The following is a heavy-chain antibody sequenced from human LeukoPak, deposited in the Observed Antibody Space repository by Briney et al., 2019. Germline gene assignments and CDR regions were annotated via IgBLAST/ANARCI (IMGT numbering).Heavy chain of an antibody. CDR2: IYNSGST. V-gene: IGHV4-59*01. D-gene: IGHD5-18*01. Sequence: SETLSLTCTVSGGSISGYYWSWIRQLPGKGLEWIGYIYNSGSTNYNPSLKSRVTISLDTSRNQFSLRLSSVIAADTAVYYCARAWYSHGTFDHWGQGALVTVSS. CDR1: GGSISGYY. J-gene: IGHJ4*02. CDR3: ARAWYSHGTFDH.